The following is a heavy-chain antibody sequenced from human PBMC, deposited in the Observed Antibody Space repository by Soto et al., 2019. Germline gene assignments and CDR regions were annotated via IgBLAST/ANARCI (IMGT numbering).Heavy chain of an antibody. CDR1: GNTFTNFG. J-gene: IGHJ5*02. CDR2: ISAYTDDP. Sequence: RASVKVSCKASGNTFTNFGVTWVRQAPGQGLEWMGWISAYTDDPNYAQKFQGRVTMTIDTSTSTAYLDLRSLTSDDTAVYYCARVIPGAEDWFDPWGQGTLVTVSS. V-gene: IGHV1-18*01. D-gene: IGHD2-2*01. CDR3: ARVIPGAEDWFDP.